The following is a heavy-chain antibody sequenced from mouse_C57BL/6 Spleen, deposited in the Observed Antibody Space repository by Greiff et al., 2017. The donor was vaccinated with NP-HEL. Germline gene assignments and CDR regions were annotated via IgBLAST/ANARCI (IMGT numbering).Heavy chain of an antibody. CDR1: GFTFSDYY. V-gene: IGHV5-16*01. CDR2: INYDGSST. CDR3: ARVYYDVGAMDY. Sequence: EVKLMESEGGLVQPGSSMKLSCTASGFTFSDYYMAWVRQVPDKGLEWVANINYDGSSTYYLDSLKSRFIISRDNAKNILYLQMSSLKSEDTATYYCARVYYDVGAMDYWGQGTSVTVSS. J-gene: IGHJ4*01. D-gene: IGHD2-4*01.